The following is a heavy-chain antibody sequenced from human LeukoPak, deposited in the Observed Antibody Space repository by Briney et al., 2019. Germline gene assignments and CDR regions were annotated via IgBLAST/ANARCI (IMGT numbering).Heavy chain of an antibody. CDR3: ARGDGYSSPYYFDY. Sequence: ASVKVSCKASGGTFNSYAISWVRQAPGQGLEWMGGIIPIFGTANYAQKFQGRVTITADKSTSTAYMELSSLRSEDTAVYYCARGDGYSSPYYFDYWGQATLVTVSS. V-gene: IGHV1-69*06. D-gene: IGHD5-18*01. CDR2: IIPIFGTA. J-gene: IGHJ4*02. CDR1: GGTFNSYA.